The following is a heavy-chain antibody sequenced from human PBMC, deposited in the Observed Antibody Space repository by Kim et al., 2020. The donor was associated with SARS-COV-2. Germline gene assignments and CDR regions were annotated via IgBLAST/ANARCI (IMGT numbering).Heavy chain of an antibody. CDR2: GSAT. Sequence: GSATYYADTMKGRFTISRDNSKNTLYLQLSSLRVEDTAIYYCARGKFMSWGQGTLVTVSS. CDR3: ARGKFMS. V-gene: IGHV3-23*03. D-gene: IGHD3-10*02. J-gene: IGHJ5*02.